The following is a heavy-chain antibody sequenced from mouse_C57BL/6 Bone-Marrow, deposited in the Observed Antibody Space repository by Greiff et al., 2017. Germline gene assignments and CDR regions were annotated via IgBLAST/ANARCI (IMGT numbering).Heavy chain of an antibody. CDR1: GFNIKDDY. J-gene: IGHJ3*01. CDR2: IDPENGDT. CDR3: TTGGITTVVPFAY. Sequence: EVQRVESGAELVRPGASVKLSCTASGFNIKDDYMHWVKQRPEQGLEWIGWIDPENGDTEYASKFQGKATITADTSSNTAYLQLSSLTSEDTAVYYCTTGGITTVVPFAYWGQGTLVTVSA. V-gene: IGHV14-4*01. D-gene: IGHD1-1*01.